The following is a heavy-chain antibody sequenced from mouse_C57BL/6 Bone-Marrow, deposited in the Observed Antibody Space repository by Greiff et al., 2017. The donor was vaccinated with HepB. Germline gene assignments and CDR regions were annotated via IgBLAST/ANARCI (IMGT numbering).Heavy chain of an antibody. Sequence: EVHLVESGGGLVKPGGSLKLSCAASGFTFSDYGMHWVRQAPEKGLEWVAYISSGSSTIYYADTVKGLFTISRDNAKNTLFLQMTSLRSEDTAMYYCARIDGSSYWYFDVWGTGTTVTVSS. D-gene: IGHD1-1*01. CDR3: ARIDGSSYWYFDV. CDR2: ISSGSSTI. V-gene: IGHV5-17*01. CDR1: GFTFSDYG. J-gene: IGHJ1*03.